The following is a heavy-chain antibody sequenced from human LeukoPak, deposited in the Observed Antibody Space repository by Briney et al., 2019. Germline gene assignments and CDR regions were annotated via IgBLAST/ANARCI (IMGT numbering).Heavy chain of an antibody. J-gene: IGHJ4*02. CDR3: ARDQHGGNSPYFDY. V-gene: IGHV3-53*01. CDR1: GFTVSYNY. CDR2: IYSGGST. D-gene: IGHD4-23*01. Sequence: GGSLRLSCAASGFTVSYNYMNWVRQAPGKGLEWVSVIYSGGSTYYADSVKGRFTISRDNSKNTLYLQMNSLRAEDTAVYYCARDQHGGNSPYFDYWGQGTLVTVSS.